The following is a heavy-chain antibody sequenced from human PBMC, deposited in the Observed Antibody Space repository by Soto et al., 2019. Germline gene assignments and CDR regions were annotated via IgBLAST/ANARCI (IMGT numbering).Heavy chain of an antibody. D-gene: IGHD6-13*01. V-gene: IGHV3-7*05. CDR1: GFTFCAFW. J-gene: IGHJ4*02. CDR2: IKPDGSDT. Sequence: GGSLRLSCAGSGFTFCAFWMSWVRQAPGGRLEWVANIKPDGSDTFYVDSVKGRFTIFRDNAENLVYLQMNSLRVEDTAVYYCAAWPRSSWFDYWGQGTLVTVSS. CDR3: AAWPRSSWFDY.